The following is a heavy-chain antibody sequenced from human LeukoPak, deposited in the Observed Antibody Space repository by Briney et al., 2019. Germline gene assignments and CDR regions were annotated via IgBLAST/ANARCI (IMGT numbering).Heavy chain of an antibody. CDR3: AREMDSSEAFDI. Sequence: ASVKVSCKASGYTFTDYYMHWLRQAPGQGLEWMGWINPSRGGTIYAQKFQARVTMTRDTSIATTYMELNRLTSDDTAVYFCAREMDSSEAFDIWGQGTLVTVSS. CDR2: INPSRGGT. CDR1: GYTFTDYY. D-gene: IGHD3-22*01. V-gene: IGHV1-2*02. J-gene: IGHJ3*02.